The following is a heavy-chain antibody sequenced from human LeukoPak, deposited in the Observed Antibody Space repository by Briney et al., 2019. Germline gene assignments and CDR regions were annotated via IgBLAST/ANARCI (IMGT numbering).Heavy chain of an antibody. J-gene: IGHJ4*02. Sequence: SETLSLTCTVSGGSISSAPYYWSWIRQRPGKGLEWMGCISHSGNTYYNPSLKSRLNISADTSRNQFSLKLRSVTAADTALYFCAREGYYYDSSGPIDYWGQGTRFTVSS. CDR1: GGSISSAPYY. V-gene: IGHV4-31*03. CDR2: ISHSGNT. CDR3: AREGYYYDSSGPIDY. D-gene: IGHD3-22*01.